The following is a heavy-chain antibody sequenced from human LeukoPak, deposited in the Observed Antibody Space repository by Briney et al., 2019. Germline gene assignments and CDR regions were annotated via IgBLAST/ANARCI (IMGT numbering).Heavy chain of an antibody. CDR2: INSDGSRT. CDR1: GFTFSSYW. J-gene: IGHJ6*02. CDR3: AREPSYYYYYGMDV. V-gene: IGHV3-74*01. Sequence: GESLRLSCAASGFTFSSYWMHWVRQAPGKGLVWVSRINSDGSRTSYADSVKGRFTISRDNAKNTLYLQMNSLRAEDTAVYYCAREPSYYYYYGMDVWGQGTTVTVSS.